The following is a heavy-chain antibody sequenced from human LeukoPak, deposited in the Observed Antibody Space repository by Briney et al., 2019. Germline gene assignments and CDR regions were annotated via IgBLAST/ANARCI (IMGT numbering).Heavy chain of an antibody. D-gene: IGHD1-1*01. CDR3: AREVNGFDY. V-gene: IGHV3-30*03. J-gene: IGHJ4*02. Sequence: GRSLRLSCAASGFTFSSYGMHWVRQAPGKGLEWVAVISYDGSNKYYADSVKGRFTISRDNSKNTLYLQMNSLRAEDTAVYYRAREVNGFDYWGQGTLVTVSS. CDR2: ISYDGSNK. CDR1: GFTFSSYG.